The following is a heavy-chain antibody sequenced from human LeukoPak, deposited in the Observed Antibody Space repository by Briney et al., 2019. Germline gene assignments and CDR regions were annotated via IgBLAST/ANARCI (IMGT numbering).Heavy chain of an antibody. CDR2: IYHSGIT. CDR1: GGSISSSSYY. V-gene: IGHV4-39*07. Sequence: PSATLSLTCTVSGGSISSSSYYWGWIRQPPGKGLEWIGSIYHSGITYYNPSLKSRVTISVGTSKNQFSLKLSSVTAADTAVYYCARDVASNWFDPWGQGTLVTVSS. J-gene: IGHJ5*02. CDR3: ARDVASNWFDP.